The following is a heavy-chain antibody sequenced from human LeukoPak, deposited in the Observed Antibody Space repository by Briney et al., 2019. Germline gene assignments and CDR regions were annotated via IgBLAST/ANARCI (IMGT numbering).Heavy chain of an antibody. V-gene: IGHV4-39*07. D-gene: IGHD6-13*01. J-gene: IGHJ4*02. CDR2: IYYSGST. CDR1: GGSISSSSYY. CDR3: AREGGIAAAGLDY. Sequence: SETLSLTCTVSGGSISSSSYYWGWIRQPPRKGLEWIGSIYYSGSTYYNPSLKSRVTISVDTSKNQFSLKLSSVTAADTAVYYCAREGGIAAAGLDYWGQGTLVTVSS.